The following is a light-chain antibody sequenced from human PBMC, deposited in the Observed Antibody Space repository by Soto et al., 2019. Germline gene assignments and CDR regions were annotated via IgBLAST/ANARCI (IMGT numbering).Light chain of an antibody. CDR2: DAS. CDR1: QTIYTW. CDR3: QQYSDKWA. Sequence: DIHMTQSPSALSASVGYRFTITCRASQTIYTWLAWYQQKPGRAPKLLIYDASTLESWVPSRLSGSGSGTEFTLTISSLQPDDFPTYYCQQYSDKWAFGQGTKVDIK. V-gene: IGKV1-5*01. J-gene: IGKJ1*01.